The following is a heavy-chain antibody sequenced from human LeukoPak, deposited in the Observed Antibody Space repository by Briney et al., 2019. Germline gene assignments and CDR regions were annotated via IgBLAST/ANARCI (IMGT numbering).Heavy chain of an antibody. CDR2: INPNSVGT. CDR1: GYTFTGYY. CDR3: ATRSYGNFDY. D-gene: IGHD5-18*01. Sequence: GASVKVSCKASGYTFTGYYMHWVRQAPGQGVEWIGWINPNSVGTNYAQKFQGRVTMTGDTSISTAYMELSRLRSDDTAVYYCATRSYGNFDYWGQGTLVTVSS. V-gene: IGHV1-2*02. J-gene: IGHJ4*02.